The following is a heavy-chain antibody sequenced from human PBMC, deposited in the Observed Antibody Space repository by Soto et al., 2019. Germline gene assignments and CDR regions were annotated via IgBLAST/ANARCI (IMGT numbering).Heavy chain of an antibody. CDR1: GFTFIDYG. Sequence: GGSLRLSCAASGFTFIDYGMSWVRQAPGKGLEWVSLIYSSGSTFSADSVKGRFTISRDNSKNTLFLQMNSLRAEDTAVYFCATYTSLDYWGQGTLVTVSS. CDR3: ATYTSLDY. D-gene: IGHD2-2*02. J-gene: IGHJ4*02. V-gene: IGHV3-53*01. CDR2: IYSSGST.